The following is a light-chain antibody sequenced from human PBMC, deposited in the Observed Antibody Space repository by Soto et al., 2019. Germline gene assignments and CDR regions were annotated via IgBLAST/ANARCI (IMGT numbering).Light chain of an antibody. Sequence: DIVLTQSPATLSLSPGEGATLSCRASQSVNTYLAWYQQKTGQAPRLLIYDTSNRATGIPARFSGTGSGTDFTLAISSLEPEDFAVYHCQQRSNWPHTFGPGTKVDI. CDR3: QQRSNWPHT. J-gene: IGKJ3*01. CDR1: QSVNTY. V-gene: IGKV3-11*01. CDR2: DTS.